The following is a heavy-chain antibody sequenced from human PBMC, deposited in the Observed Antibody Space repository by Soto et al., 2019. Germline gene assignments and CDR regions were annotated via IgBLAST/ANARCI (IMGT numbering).Heavy chain of an antibody. CDR3: ARGHSTDCSNGVCSFFYNHDMDV. J-gene: IGHJ6*02. Sequence: ASVKVSCKASGYSFTDYHIHWVRQAPGQGLEWRGRINPKSGGTSTAQKFQGWVTMTRDRSISTVYMELTRLRSDDTAVYFCARGHSTDCSNGVCSFFYNHDMDVWGQGTTVTVSS. D-gene: IGHD2-8*01. CDR1: GYSFTDYH. V-gene: IGHV1-2*04. CDR2: INPKSGGT.